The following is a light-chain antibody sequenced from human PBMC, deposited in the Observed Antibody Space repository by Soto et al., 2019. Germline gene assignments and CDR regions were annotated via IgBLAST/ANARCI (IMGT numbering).Light chain of an antibody. Sequence: EIVLTQSPGTLSLSPGERATLSCRASQSVSNNYLAWYQQKPGQAPRLLIYGASNRATSIPDRFSGSGSGTDFTLTISRLEPEDFAVYYCQQYGSSGTFGQGTKVDTK. CDR3: QQYGSSGT. J-gene: IGKJ1*01. V-gene: IGKV3-20*01. CDR2: GAS. CDR1: QSVSNNY.